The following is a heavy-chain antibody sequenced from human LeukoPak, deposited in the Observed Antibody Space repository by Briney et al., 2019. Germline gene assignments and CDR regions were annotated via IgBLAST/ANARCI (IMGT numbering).Heavy chain of an antibody. Sequence: GGSLRLSCAASGFIFGAYTMHWVRQAPGRGLEWVSLITRDGGSTFYADSVKGRFTISRDNSKNSLYLQMHSLRSEDTALYYCATERLKYFDCWGQGTLVTVSS. CDR1: GFIFGAYT. V-gene: IGHV3-43*01. CDR2: ITRDGGST. D-gene: IGHD6-19*01. CDR3: ATERLKYFDC. J-gene: IGHJ4*02.